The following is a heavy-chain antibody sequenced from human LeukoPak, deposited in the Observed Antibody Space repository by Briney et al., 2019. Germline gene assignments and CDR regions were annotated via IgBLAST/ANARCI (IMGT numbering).Heavy chain of an antibody. CDR1: GFIFSNYA. Sequence: PGGSLRLSCAASGFIFSNYAMYWVRQAPGKGLEWVSAISGRSGSTYYADAVKGRCTISRDSSKNTLYLQMNSLRADDTAVYYCAKWGDYDVLTGYYVSDFWGQGTLVTVSS. CDR3: AKWGDYDVLTGYYVSDF. CDR2: ISGRSGST. J-gene: IGHJ4*02. D-gene: IGHD3-9*01. V-gene: IGHV3-23*01.